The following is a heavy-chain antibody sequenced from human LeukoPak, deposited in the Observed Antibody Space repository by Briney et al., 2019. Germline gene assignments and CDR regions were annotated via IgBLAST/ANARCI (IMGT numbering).Heavy chain of an antibody. V-gene: IGHV1-18*01. D-gene: IGHD3-3*01. Sequence: ASVTVSFTASGYTFTSYGISWVRQAPGQGLEWLGWISAYNGNTNYAQKLQGRVTMTTDTSTSTAYMELRSLRSDDTAVYYCARDPRITIFGVVITDNWFDPWGQGNLVTVSS. CDR1: GYTFTSYG. J-gene: IGHJ5*02. CDR2: ISAYNGNT. CDR3: ARDPRITIFGVVITDNWFDP.